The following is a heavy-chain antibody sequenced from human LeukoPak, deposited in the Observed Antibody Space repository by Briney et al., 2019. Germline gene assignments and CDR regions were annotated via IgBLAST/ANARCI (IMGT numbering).Heavy chain of an antibody. Sequence: PSGTLSLTCAVSGGSISNSNWWSWVRQPPGKGLEWIGEIYHSGNTNYNPSLKSRVSISVDKSKNQFSLELKSVTAADTAVYYCARLEVITFGGVNWFDPWGQGTLVTVSS. V-gene: IGHV4-4*02. D-gene: IGHD3-16*01. CDR2: IYHSGNT. CDR3: ARLEVITFGGVNWFDP. CDR1: GGSISNSNW. J-gene: IGHJ5*02.